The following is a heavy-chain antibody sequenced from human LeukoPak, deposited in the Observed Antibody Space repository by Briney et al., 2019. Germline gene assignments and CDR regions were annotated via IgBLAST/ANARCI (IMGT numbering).Heavy chain of an antibody. D-gene: IGHD3-22*01. CDR2: IIPIYGSA. J-gene: IGHJ3*02. CDR3: AGFFYDNSGAAFDI. Sequence: VASVKVSCKASGGSFTFTSHAISWVRQAPGRGLEWMGGIIPIYGSATYAQKFQGRVTITSDESTRTVYMELSSLRPEDSAMHYCAGFFYDNSGAAFDIWGQGTIVTVSS. V-gene: IGHV1-69*13. CDR1: GGSFTFTSHA.